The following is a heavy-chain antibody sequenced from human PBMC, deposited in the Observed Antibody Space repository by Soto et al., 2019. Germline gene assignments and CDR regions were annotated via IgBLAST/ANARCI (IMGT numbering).Heavy chain of an antibody. CDR1: AYTYTCYY. V-gene: IGHV1-2*02. D-gene: IGHD2-15*01. CDR2: INPNSGGT. J-gene: IGHJ6*02. Sequence: ASVQVSFMAAAYTYTCYYMHLVRQAPGQGLEWMGWINPNSGGTNYAQKFQGRVTMTRDTSISTAYMELSRLRSDDTAVYYCARGGLGIFRYYYYGMDVWGQGTTVTVSS. CDR3: ARGGLGIFRYYYYGMDV.